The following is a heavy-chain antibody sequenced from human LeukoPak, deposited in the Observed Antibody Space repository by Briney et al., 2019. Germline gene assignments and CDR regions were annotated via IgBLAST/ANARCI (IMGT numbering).Heavy chain of an antibody. CDR3: AKDKYSSGWWAMDY. V-gene: IGHV3-30*18. J-gene: IGHJ4*02. CDR1: GFTFSSYG. Sequence: GRSLRLSCAASGFTFSSYGMHWVRQAPGKGLEWVAVISYDGSNKYYADSVKGRFTISRDNSKNTLYLQMNSLRAEDTAVYYCAKDKYSSGWWAMDYWGRGTLVTVSS. CDR2: ISYDGSNK. D-gene: IGHD6-19*01.